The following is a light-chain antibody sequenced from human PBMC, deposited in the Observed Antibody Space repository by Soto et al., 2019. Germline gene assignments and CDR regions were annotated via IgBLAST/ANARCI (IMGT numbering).Light chain of an antibody. CDR2: GAS. Sequence: EIVLTQSPGTLSLSPGERATLSCRASQTISNTFLAWYQQRPGQAPRLLIYGASGRAAGIPDRFSDSGSGTDFTLSISRLEPEDFAVYYCQQYGVSPTIGGWTKVEIK. CDR1: QTISNTF. V-gene: IGKV3-20*01. J-gene: IGKJ4*01. CDR3: QQYGVSPT.